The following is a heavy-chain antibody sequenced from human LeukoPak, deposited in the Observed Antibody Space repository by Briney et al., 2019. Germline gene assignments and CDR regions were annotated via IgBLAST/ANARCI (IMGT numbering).Heavy chain of an antibody. CDR2: INTNTGNP. J-gene: IGHJ3*02. D-gene: IGHD3-10*01. CDR3: ARANYGSGTYAFDI. CDR1: GYTFTSYA. Sequence: GASVKVSCKASGYTFTSYAMNWVRQAPGQGLEWMGWINTNTGNPTYAQGFTGRFVFSLDTSVSTAYLQISSLKAEDTAVYYCARANYGSGTYAFDIWGQGTMVTVSS. V-gene: IGHV7-4-1*02.